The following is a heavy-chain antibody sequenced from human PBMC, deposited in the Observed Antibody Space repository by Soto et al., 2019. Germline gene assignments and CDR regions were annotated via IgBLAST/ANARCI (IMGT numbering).Heavy chain of an antibody. CDR2: ISGSGGST. CDR3: AKGAGDGAKFDY. D-gene: IGHD4-17*01. J-gene: IGHJ4*02. CDR1: GLTFRNFV. Sequence: GGSLRLSCAASGLTFRNFVMSWVGQAPGKGLEWVSGISGSGGSTHYADSVKGRFTISRDNSKNTLYLQMDSLRAEDTAVYYCAKGAGDGAKFDYWGQGTLVTVSS. V-gene: IGHV3-23*01.